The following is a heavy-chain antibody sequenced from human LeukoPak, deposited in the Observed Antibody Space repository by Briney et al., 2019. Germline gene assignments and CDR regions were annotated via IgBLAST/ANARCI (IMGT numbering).Heavy chain of an antibody. V-gene: IGHV4-59*08. CDR2: NYYSGST. CDR1: GGTISSYY. Sequence: SETLSLTCTVSGGTISSYYWSWIRQPPGKGLEWIGNNYYSGSTNYNPSLKSRVTISVDTSQSQFSLKLSSVTAADTAVYYCARSSSYYARFDYWGQGSLVTVSS. J-gene: IGHJ4*02. CDR3: ARSSSYYARFDY. D-gene: IGHD1-26*01.